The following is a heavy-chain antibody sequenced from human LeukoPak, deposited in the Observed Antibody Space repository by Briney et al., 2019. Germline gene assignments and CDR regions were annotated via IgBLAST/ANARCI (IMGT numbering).Heavy chain of an antibody. CDR3: ARPRWHLEY. CDR1: GFNFNIFA. V-gene: IGHV3-23*01. J-gene: IGHJ4*02. CDR2: IGSNGGST. D-gene: IGHD4-23*01. Sequence: PGGSLRLSCAASGFNFNIFAMTWVRQAPGKGLEWVSSIGSNGGSTYYADSVKGRFTVSRDNSKNTLYLQVNSLRVDDTAVYYCARPRWHLEYWGKGTLVTVSS.